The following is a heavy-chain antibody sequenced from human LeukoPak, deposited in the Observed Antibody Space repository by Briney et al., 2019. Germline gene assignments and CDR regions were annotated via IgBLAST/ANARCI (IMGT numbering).Heavy chain of an antibody. V-gene: IGHV4-38-2*02. CDR1: GDSISSGNF. D-gene: IGHD3-3*01. Sequence: SETLSLTCIVSGDSISSGNFWGWIRQPPGKGLVYIGNIDHRGNTYYNPSLKSRLTISLDTAKNQIFLKLTSVTAADTAVYFCARDTVFGVQYPGFYGLDKWGQGALVTVSS. J-gene: IGHJ4*02. CDR2: IDHRGNT. CDR3: ARDTVFGVQYPGFYGLDK.